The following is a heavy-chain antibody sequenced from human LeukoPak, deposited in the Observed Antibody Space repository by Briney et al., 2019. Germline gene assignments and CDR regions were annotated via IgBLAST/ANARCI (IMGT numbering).Heavy chain of an antibody. CDR3: ARPTSLRDDLWFDP. V-gene: IGHV4-39*01. D-gene: IGHD5-24*01. Sequence: SETLSLTCTVSGGSISSSSFYWGWIRQPPGKGLEWIGSIYYSGSTYFNPSLKSRVTISVDTSKNQFSLKLRFVTAADTAVYYCARPTSLRDDLWFDPWGQGTLVTVSS. CDR2: IYYSGST. CDR1: GGSISSSSFY. J-gene: IGHJ5*02.